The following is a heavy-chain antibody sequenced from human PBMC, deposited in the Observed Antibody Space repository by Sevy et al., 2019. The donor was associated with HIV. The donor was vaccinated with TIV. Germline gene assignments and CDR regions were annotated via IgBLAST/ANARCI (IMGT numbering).Heavy chain of an antibody. V-gene: IGHV5-51*01. CDR3: ATSRSGYFDSSGYYIY. Sequence: GESLKISCKGSGYRFTSHWTGWVRHMPGKGLEWMGVIYPDDSDTRYSPSFQGQVTFSADKSISTAYLQWSSLKASDTGVYYCATSRSGYFDSSGYYIYWGQGTLVTVSS. D-gene: IGHD3-22*01. J-gene: IGHJ4*02. CDR2: IYPDDSDT. CDR1: GYRFTSHW.